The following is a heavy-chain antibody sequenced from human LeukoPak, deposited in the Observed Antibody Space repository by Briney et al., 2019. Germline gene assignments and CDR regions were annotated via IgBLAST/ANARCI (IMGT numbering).Heavy chain of an antibody. D-gene: IGHD2-8*01. V-gene: IGHV3-23*01. Sequence: GGSLRLSCAASGFTFSSYAMSWVRQAPGKGLEWVSAISGSGGSTYYADSVKGRFTISRDNSKNTLYLQMDSLRAEDTAVYHCAKDTYQLNIVLMVYAIDYWGQGTLVTVSS. CDR3: AKDTYQLNIVLMVYAIDY. J-gene: IGHJ4*02. CDR1: GFTFSSYA. CDR2: ISGSGGST.